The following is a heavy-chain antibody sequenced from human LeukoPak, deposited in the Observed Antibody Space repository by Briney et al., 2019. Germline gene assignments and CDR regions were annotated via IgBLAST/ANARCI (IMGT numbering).Heavy chain of an antibody. D-gene: IGHD3-22*01. CDR1: GGSISSGGYY. Sequence: SETLSPTCTVSGGSISSGGYYWSWIRQHPGKGLEWIGYIYYSGSTYYNPSLKSRVTISVDTSKNQFSLKLSSVTAADTAVYYCARVRNYYDSSGYLDYWGQGTLVTVSS. CDR2: IYYSGST. CDR3: ARVRNYYDSSGYLDY. J-gene: IGHJ4*02. V-gene: IGHV4-31*03.